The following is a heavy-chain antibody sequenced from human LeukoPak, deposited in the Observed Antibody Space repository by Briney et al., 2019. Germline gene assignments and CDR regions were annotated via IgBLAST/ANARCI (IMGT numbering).Heavy chain of an antibody. J-gene: IGHJ4*02. V-gene: IGHV3-21*01. Sequence: PGGSLRLSCAASGFTFSSYSMNWVRQAPGKGLEWVSSISSSSSYIYYADSVKGRFTISRDNAKNTLYLQMNSLRAEDTAAYFCARSYCSSDSCHIVLDYWGQGTLVTVSS. CDR1: GFTFSSYS. CDR2: ISSSSSYI. D-gene: IGHD2-2*02. CDR3: ARSYCSSDSCHIVLDY.